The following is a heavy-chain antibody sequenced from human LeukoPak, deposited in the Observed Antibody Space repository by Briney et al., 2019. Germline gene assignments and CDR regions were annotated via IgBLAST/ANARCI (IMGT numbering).Heavy chain of an antibody. CDR2: IYYTGST. J-gene: IGHJ5*02. Sequence: PSETLSLTCTVSGDSISTSSYYWGWIRQPPGKGLEWIGSIYYTGSTNYNPSLKSRVTISVDTSKNQFSLKLSSVTAADTAVYYCARHYYSSGYYYNNWFDPWGQGTLVTVSS. CDR3: ARHYYSSGYYYNNWFDP. CDR1: GDSISTSSYY. V-gene: IGHV4-39*01. D-gene: IGHD3-22*01.